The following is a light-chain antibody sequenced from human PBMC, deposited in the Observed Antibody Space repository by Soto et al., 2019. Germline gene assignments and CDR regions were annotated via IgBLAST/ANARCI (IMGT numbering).Light chain of an antibody. Sequence: QSALTQPASVSGSPGQSITISCTGTSSDVGGYNYVSWYQQQPGKAPKFMIYDVTNRPSGVSNRFSGSKSGNTASLTISGLQAEDEADYYCCSYTTSNFRQIVFVTGTKLTVL. CDR3: CSYTTSNFRQIV. CDR2: DVT. J-gene: IGLJ1*01. V-gene: IGLV2-14*01. CDR1: SSDVGGYNY.